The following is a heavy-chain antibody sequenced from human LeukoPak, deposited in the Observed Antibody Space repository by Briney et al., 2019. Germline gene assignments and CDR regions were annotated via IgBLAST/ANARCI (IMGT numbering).Heavy chain of an antibody. J-gene: IGHJ4*02. Sequence: GGSLRLSCAASGFTFSSYWMSWFRQAPGKGLEWVANMRVDGTDIHYVDSVKGRFTISSDNARNSLYLQMNTLRAEDTAVYYCARGRGWTYDSWGRGTLVTVSS. CDR2: MRVDGTDI. CDR3: ARGRGWTYDS. V-gene: IGHV3-7*04. D-gene: IGHD3/OR15-3a*01. CDR1: GFTFSSYW.